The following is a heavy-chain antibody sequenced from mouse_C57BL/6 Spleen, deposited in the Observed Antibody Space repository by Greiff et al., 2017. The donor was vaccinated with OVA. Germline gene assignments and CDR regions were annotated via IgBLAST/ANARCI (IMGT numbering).Heavy chain of an antibody. CDR3: ARDRTYYSIYAMDY. Sequence: EVQRVESGGGLVKPGGSLKLSCAASGFTFSSYAMSWVRQTPEKRLEWVATISDGGSYTYYPDNVKGRFTISRDNAKNNLYLQMSHLKSEDTAMYYCARDRTYYSIYAMDYWGQGTSVTVSS. D-gene: IGHD2-5*01. CDR1: GFTFSSYA. J-gene: IGHJ4*01. V-gene: IGHV5-4*01. CDR2: ISDGGSYT.